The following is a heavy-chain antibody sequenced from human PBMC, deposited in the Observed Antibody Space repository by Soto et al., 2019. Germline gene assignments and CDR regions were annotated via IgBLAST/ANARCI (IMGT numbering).Heavy chain of an antibody. CDR1: GFTFSSYA. CDR3: VKDDRILGRRYFDL. J-gene: IGHJ2*01. CDR2: ISFSDGGT. Sequence: EEQLLESGGGLIQPGGSLRLACAASGFTFSSYAMTWVRQAPGKGLEWVSSISFSDGGTYYADSVKGRLTISRDNSKNTLFLQMNSLRVEYTAVYYCVKDDRILGRRYFDLWGRGTLVTVSS. D-gene: IGHD2-15*01. V-gene: IGHV3-23*01.